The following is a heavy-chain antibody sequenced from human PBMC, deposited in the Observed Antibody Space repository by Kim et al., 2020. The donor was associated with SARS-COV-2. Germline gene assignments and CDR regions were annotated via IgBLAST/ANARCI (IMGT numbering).Heavy chain of an antibody. CDR3: GRLSHYYGSGSGTLDY. J-gene: IGHJ4*02. V-gene: IGHV5-51*01. CDR2: IYPGDSDT. D-gene: IGHD3-10*01. Sequence: GESLKISCKGSGYSFTTYWIGWVRQMPGKGLEWMGIIYPGDSDTRYSTSFQGQVTISADKSISTAYLQWNSLKASDTAVYYCGRLSHYYGSGSGTLDYWGQGTLVTVSS. CDR1: GYSFTTYW.